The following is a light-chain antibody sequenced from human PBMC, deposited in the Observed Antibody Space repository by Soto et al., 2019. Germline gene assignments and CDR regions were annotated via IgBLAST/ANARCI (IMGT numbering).Light chain of an antibody. CDR3: QQYGSSPRT. Sequence: ETVLTQSPGTLPLSPGERATLSCRASQSVTSNYLAWYQLKPGQAPRLLVYGATNRATGIPDTFRGSGSGTDFTLTTSNLEPEDFAVYYCQQYGSSPRTFGQGTKLVLK. CDR2: GAT. V-gene: IGKV3-20*01. CDR1: QSVTSNY. J-gene: IGKJ2*02.